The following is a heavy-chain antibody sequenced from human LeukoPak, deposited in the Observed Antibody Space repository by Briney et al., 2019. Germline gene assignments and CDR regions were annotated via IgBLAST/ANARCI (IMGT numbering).Heavy chain of an antibody. CDR3: ARCDSGGWFFDS. Sequence: PSETLSLTCDVSGGSFSGFSWNWIRQPPGKGLEWLGEINQSGSTKYNPSIKSRVTISIDTSKSQFSLKMNSMTAADTAVYYCARCDSGGWFFDSWGQGALVTVSS. V-gene: IGHV4-34*01. J-gene: IGHJ5*01. CDR2: INQSGST. D-gene: IGHD6-19*01. CDR1: GGSFSGFS.